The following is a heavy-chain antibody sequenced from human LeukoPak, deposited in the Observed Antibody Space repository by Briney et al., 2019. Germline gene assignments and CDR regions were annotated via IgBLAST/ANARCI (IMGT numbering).Heavy chain of an antibody. V-gene: IGHV4-34*01. CDR1: GGSFSGYY. D-gene: IGHD5-18*01. CDR2: INHSGST. CDR3: ARAGIQLCLPFDY. J-gene: IGHJ4*02. Sequence: SETLSLTCAVYGGSFSGYYWSWIRQPPGKGLEWIGEINHSGSTNYNPSLKSRVTISVDTSKNQFSLKLSSVTAADTAVYYCARAGIQLCLPFDYWGQGTLVTVSS.